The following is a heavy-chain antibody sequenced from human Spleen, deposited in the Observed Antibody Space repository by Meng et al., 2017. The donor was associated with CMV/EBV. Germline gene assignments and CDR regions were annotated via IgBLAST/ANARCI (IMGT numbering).Heavy chain of an antibody. D-gene: IGHD1-14*01. Sequence: SCKTSGYIFTDYYMHWVRQAPGQGLEWLGWINPNRSVTNYAQKFQGRVTMTGDTSTSTIYMELNSLRSEDTAVYFCAAKIDITYFDFWGQGTLVTVSS. CDR2: INPNRSVT. CDR1: GYIFTDYY. J-gene: IGHJ4*02. V-gene: IGHV1-2*02. CDR3: AAKIDITYFDF.